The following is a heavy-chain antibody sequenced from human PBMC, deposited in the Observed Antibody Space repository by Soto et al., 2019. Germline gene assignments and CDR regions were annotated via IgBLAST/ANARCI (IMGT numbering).Heavy chain of an antibody. CDR2: IWYDGSNK. Sequence: PGGSLRLSCAASGFTFSSYGMHWVRQAPGKGLEWVAVIWYDGSNKYYADSVKGRFTISRDNSKNTLYLQMNSLRAEDTAVYYCAKDHSFSYYDSSGYPDYWGQGTLVTVSS. D-gene: IGHD3-22*01. CDR3: AKDHSFSYYDSSGYPDY. J-gene: IGHJ4*02. CDR1: GFTFSSYG. V-gene: IGHV3-33*06.